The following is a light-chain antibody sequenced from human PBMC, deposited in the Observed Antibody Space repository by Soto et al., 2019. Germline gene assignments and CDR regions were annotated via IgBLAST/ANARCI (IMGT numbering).Light chain of an antibody. V-gene: IGLV1-40*01. J-gene: IGLJ1*01. CDR1: SSNIGAGYD. CDR3: QSYDSSLSGSYV. CDR2: GNN. Sequence: QSVLTQPPSVSGAPGQRVTISCTGSSSNIGAGYDVQWYQQLPGTAPKLLIYGNNQRPSGVPDRLSGSKSGTSASLAITGLQAEDEADYYCQSYDSSLSGSYVFGTGTKLTVL.